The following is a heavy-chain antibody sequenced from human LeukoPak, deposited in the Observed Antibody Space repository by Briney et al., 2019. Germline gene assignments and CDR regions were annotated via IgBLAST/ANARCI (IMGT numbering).Heavy chain of an antibody. CDR1: GFTFDDYA. J-gene: IGHJ6*02. CDR2: ISWNSGSI. Sequence: HTGRSLRLSCAASGFTFDDYAMHWVRQAPGKGLEWVSGISWNSGSIGYADSVKGRFTISRDNAKNSLYLQMNSLRAEDTALYYCAKDGYCSGGSCYPYYYYYYGMDVWGQGTTVTVSS. D-gene: IGHD2-15*01. V-gene: IGHV3-9*01. CDR3: AKDGYCSGGSCYPYYYYYYGMDV.